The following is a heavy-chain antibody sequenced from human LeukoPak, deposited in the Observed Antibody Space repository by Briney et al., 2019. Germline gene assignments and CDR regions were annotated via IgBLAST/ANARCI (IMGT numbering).Heavy chain of an antibody. D-gene: IGHD6-13*01. CDR2: IIPILGIA. J-gene: IGHJ4*02. CDR1: GYTFTDYY. V-gene: IGHV1-69*02. CDR3: ASVTDSSSWYDY. Sequence: SVTVSCKTSGYTFTDYYMQWVRQAPGQGLEWMGRIIPILGIANYAQKFQGRVTITADKSTSTAYMELSSLRSEDTAVYYCASVTDSSSWYDYWGQGTLVTVSS.